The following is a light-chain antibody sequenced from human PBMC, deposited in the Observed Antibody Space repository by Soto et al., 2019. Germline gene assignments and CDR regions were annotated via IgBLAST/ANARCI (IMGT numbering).Light chain of an antibody. CDR3: QQCYWHWT. CDR2: DAS. V-gene: IGKV1-5*01. J-gene: IGKJ1*01. Sequence: DIQMTQSPSTLSASVGDRVTITCRASQRIRSCAAWYQHKPGKAPNLLISDASTLESGVPSRFGGSGSGTEFTLSISSLQPDDFATYYCQQCYWHWTFGQGTKVDIK. CDR1: QRIRSC.